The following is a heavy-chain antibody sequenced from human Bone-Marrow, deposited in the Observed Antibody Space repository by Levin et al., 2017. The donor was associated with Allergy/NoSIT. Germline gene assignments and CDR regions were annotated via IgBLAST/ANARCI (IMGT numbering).Heavy chain of an antibody. CDR3: ARDSFGANGLDV. Sequence: SQTLSLTCSVSGGFSVSSGYYWSWIRQFPGKGLGWIGYIYDSKTTYYNPSLKSRLTISVDTSKNQFSLRLRSVTAADTAVYYCARDSFGANGLDVWGQGTTVTVSS. CDR1: GGFSVSSGYY. D-gene: IGHD3-16*01. CDR2: IYDSKTT. V-gene: IGHV4-31*03. J-gene: IGHJ6*02.